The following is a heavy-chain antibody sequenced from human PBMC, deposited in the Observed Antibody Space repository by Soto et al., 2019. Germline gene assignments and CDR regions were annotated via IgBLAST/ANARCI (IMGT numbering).Heavy chain of an antibody. CDR3: VYIGSWYVAFDI. V-gene: IGHV3-23*01. J-gene: IGHJ3*02. D-gene: IGHD6-13*01. Sequence: EVQLLESGGGLVQPGGSLRLSCAASGFTFSSYAMSWVRQAPGKGLEWVSAISGSGGSTYYADSVKGRFTISRDNSKNTLYLQMNSLRAEDTAVYYCVYIGSWYVAFDIWGQGTMVTVSS. CDR1: GFTFSSYA. CDR2: ISGSGGST.